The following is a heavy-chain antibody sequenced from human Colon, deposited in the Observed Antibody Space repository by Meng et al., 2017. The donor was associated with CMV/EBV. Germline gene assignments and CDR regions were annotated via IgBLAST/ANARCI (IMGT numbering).Heavy chain of an antibody. J-gene: IGHJ6*02. Sequence: GESLKISCAASGFTFSSYWMSWVRQAPGKGLEWVANIKQDGSEKYYVDSVKGRFTISRDNAKNSLYLQMNSLRAEDTAVYYCARDRYRYCSSTRCYYYGMDVWGQGTTVTVSS. CDR1: GFTFSSYW. CDR2: IKQDGSEK. D-gene: IGHD2-2*01. CDR3: ARDRYRYCSSTRCYYYGMDV. V-gene: IGHV3-7*01.